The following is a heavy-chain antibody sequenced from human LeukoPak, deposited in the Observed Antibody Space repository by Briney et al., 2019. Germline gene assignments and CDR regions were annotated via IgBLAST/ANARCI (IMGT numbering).Heavy chain of an antibody. CDR2: INHSGST. D-gene: IGHD3-3*01. V-gene: IGHV4-34*01. CDR3: ASGKHDFWSGYATNWFDP. J-gene: IGHJ5*02. Sequence: SETLSLTCAVYGGSFSGYYWSWIRQPPGKGLEWIGEINHSGSTNYNPSLKSRATISVDTSKNQFSLKLSSVTAADTAVYYCASGKHDFWSGYATNWFDPWGQGTLVTVSS. CDR1: GGSFSGYY.